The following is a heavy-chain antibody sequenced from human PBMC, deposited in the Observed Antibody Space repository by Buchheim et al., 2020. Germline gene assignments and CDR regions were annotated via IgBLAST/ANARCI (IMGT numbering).Heavy chain of an antibody. J-gene: IGHJ4*02. V-gene: IGHV3-7*01. D-gene: IGHD6-19*01. CDR3: ARDQGIAVAEDY. CDR1: VFTFSSYW. CDR2: LNQDGSEK. Sequence: EVQLVESGGGLVQPGGSLRLSCAASVFTFSSYWMSWVRQAPGKGLEWVANLNQDGSEKYYVDSVKGRFTISRDNAKYSRYLQMNSLRAEDTAVYYCARDQGIAVAEDYWGQGTL.